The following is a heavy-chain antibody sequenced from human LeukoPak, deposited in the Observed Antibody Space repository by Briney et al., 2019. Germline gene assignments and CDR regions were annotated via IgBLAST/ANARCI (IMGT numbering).Heavy chain of an antibody. J-gene: IGHJ4*02. CDR2: IRQDGNEK. Sequence: PGGSLRLSCAASGFTFSNFWMSWVRQAPGKGLGWVANIRQDGNEKYYLDSVKGRFTISRDNAKNSLYLQMNSLRAEDTAVYYCANYYYDSTSYPYWGQGTLVTVSS. D-gene: IGHD3-22*01. CDR3: ANYYYDSTSYPY. V-gene: IGHV3-7*01. CDR1: GFTFSNFW.